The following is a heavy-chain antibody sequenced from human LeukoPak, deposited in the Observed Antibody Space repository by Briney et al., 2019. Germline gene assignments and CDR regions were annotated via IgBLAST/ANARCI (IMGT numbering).Heavy chain of an antibody. Sequence: SETLSLTCTVSGGSISSYYWSWIRQPPGKGLEWIGYIYYSGSTNYNPSLKSRVTISVDTSKNQFSLKLSSVTAADTAVYYCARMSSSSWYYFDYWGQGTLVTVSS. J-gene: IGHJ4*02. CDR1: GGSISSYY. V-gene: IGHV4-59*01. D-gene: IGHD6-13*01. CDR2: IYYSGST. CDR3: ARMSSSSWYYFDY.